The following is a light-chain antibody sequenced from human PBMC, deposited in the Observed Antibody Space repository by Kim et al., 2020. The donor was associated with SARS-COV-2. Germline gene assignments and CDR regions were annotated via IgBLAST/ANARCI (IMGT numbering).Light chain of an antibody. V-gene: IGKV1-5*03. CDR2: LAS. Sequence: SASVGARFTITCRASQGINTYLAWYQQRPGKAPKLLIYLASTLESGVPPRFSGSGFGTEFTLTINSLQPDDFATYYCQHYVRFPYTFGQGTKLEI. CDR3: QHYVRFPYT. J-gene: IGKJ2*01. CDR1: QGINTY.